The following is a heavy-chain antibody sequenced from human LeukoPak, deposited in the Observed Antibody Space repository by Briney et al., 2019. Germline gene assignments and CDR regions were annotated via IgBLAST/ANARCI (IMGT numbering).Heavy chain of an antibody. Sequence: PSETLSLTCTVSGGSISSSSYYWGWIRQPPGKGLEWIGSIYYSGSTYYNPSLKSRVTISVDTSKNQISLRLSSVTAADTAVYYCARDGYDSGSYYMDVWGKGTTVTVSS. CDR2: IYYSGST. V-gene: IGHV4-39*07. CDR3: ARDGYDSGSYYMDV. CDR1: GGSISSSSYY. J-gene: IGHJ6*03. D-gene: IGHD5-12*01.